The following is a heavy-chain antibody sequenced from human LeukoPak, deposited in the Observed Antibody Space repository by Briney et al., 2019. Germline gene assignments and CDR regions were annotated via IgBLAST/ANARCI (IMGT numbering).Heavy chain of an antibody. V-gene: IGHV4-59*11. Sequence: SETLSLTCAVSDGSFSSHYWTWIRQPPGKGLEWIGYISYIGSTNYNPSLKSRVTISIDTSKNQFSQKLSSVTAADTAVYYCARDLVTVTKGFDIWGQGTVVSVSS. CDR1: DGSFSSHY. CDR3: ARDLVTVTKGFDI. D-gene: IGHD4-17*01. CDR2: ISYIGST. J-gene: IGHJ3*02.